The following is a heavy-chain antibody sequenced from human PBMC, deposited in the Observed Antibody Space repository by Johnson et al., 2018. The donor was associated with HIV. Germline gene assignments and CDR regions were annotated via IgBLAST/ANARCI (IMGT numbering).Heavy chain of an antibody. V-gene: IGHV3-64*01. J-gene: IGHJ3*02. CDR3: ARDQRWWLQSPGAFDI. CDR2: ISSNGGST. CDR1: GFTFSSYA. D-gene: IGHD5-24*01. Sequence: VQLVESGGGLVQPGGSLRLSCAASGFTFSSYAMHWVRQAPGKGLEYVSAISSNGGSTYYANSVKGRFTISRDNSTNTLYLQMGSLRAEDMAVYYCARDQRWWLQSPGAFDIWGQGTMVTVSS.